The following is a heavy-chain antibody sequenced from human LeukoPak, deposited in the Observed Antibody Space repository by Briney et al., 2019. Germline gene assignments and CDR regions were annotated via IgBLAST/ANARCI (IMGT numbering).Heavy chain of an antibody. CDR2: ISSSSSYI. CDR3: AREPLGAAAGNKYFDY. D-gene: IGHD6-13*01. Sequence: GGSLRLSCAASGFTFSSYSMNWVRQAPGKGLEWVSSISSSSSYIYYADSVKGRFTISRDNAKNSLYLQMNSLRAEDTAVYYCAREPLGAAAGNKYFDYWGQGTLVTVSS. V-gene: IGHV3-21*01. CDR1: GFTFSSYS. J-gene: IGHJ4*02.